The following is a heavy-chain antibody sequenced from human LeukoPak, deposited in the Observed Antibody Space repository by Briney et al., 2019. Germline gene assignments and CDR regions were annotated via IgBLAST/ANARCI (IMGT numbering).Heavy chain of an antibody. CDR3: ARGGALWFGESGAAFDI. CDR1: GYTFTSYG. CDR2: IIPILGIA. Sequence: ASVKVSCKASGYTFTSYGISWVRQAPGQGLEWMGRIIPILGIANYAQKFQGRVTITADKSTSTAYMELSSLRSEDTAVYYCARGGALWFGESGAAFDIWGQGTMVTVSS. D-gene: IGHD3-10*01. J-gene: IGHJ3*02. V-gene: IGHV1-69*04.